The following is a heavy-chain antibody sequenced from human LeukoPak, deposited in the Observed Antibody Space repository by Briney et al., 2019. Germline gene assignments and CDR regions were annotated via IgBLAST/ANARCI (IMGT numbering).Heavy chain of an antibody. D-gene: IGHD3-16*02. V-gene: IGHV3-23*01. J-gene: IGHJ4*02. CDR3: AKNPDYDYVWGSYRSFDY. CDR2: ISGSGGST. CDR1: GFTFSSYA. Sequence: GGSLRLSCAASGFTFSSYAMSWVRQAPGKGLEWVSAISGSGGSTYYADSVKGRFTISRDNSKNTLYLQMNSLRAEDTAVYYCAKNPDYDYVWGSYRSFDYWGQGTLVTVSS.